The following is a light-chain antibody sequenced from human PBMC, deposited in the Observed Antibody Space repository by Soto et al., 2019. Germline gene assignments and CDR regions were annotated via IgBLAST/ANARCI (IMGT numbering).Light chain of an antibody. J-gene: IGKJ1*01. CDR1: QSISSY. CDR2: AAS. Sequence: DIQMTQSPSSLSASVGDRVTITCRASQSISSYLNWYQQKPGKAHKLRIYAASSLQSGVPSRFSGSGSGTEFTRNISSLQPEYFATYYCQQSYSTPPTLGQGTKVEIK. V-gene: IGKV1-39*01. CDR3: QQSYSTPPT.